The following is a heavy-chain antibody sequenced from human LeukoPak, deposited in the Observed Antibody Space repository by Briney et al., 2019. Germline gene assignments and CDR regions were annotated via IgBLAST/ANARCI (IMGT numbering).Heavy chain of an antibody. CDR3: AREDQLLRLRYFQH. V-gene: IGHV1-8*01. J-gene: IGHJ1*01. CDR1: GYTFTSYD. D-gene: IGHD2-2*01. CDR2: MNPNSGNT. Sequence: VASVKVSCKASGYTFTSYDINWVRQATGQGLEWMGWMNPNSGNTGYAQKFRGRVTMTRNTSISTAYMELSSLRSDDTAVYYCAREDQLLRLRYFQHWGQGTLVTVSS.